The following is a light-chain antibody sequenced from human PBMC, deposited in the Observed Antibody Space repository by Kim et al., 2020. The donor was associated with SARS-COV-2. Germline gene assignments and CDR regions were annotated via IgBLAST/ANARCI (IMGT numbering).Light chain of an antibody. V-gene: IGKV4-1*01. CDR2: WAS. CDR1: QSVLYSSNNKNY. J-gene: IGKJ2*02. CDR3: QQYYSTPCT. Sequence: DIVMTQSPDSLAVSLGERVTINCKSSQSVLYSSNNKNYLAWYQQKPGQPPKLLIYWASTRESGVPDRFSGSGSGTDFTLTISSLQAEDVAVYYCQQYYSTPCTFGQGTKLEI.